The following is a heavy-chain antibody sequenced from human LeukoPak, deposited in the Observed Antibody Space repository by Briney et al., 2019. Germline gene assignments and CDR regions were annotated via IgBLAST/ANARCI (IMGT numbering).Heavy chain of an antibody. CDR2: IYSGGGT. CDR1: GFTVRNTY. D-gene: IGHD4-17*01. J-gene: IGHJ4*02. Sequence: PGGSLRLSCAASGFTVRNTYMNWVRQAPGKGLEWVSVIYSGGGTYYADSVKGRFTISRDNSKNTLYLQMNSLRAEDTAVYYCVRDDRQYGDYGYFDYWSQGTLVTVSS. CDR3: VRDDRQYGDYGYFDY. V-gene: IGHV3-66*01.